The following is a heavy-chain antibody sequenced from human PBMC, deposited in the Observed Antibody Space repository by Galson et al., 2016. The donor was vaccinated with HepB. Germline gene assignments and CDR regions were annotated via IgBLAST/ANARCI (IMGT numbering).Heavy chain of an antibody. CDR1: GGTFNNYG. D-gene: IGHD4-17*01. V-gene: IGHV1-69*13. Sequence: SVKVSCKAFGGTFNNYGISWVRQAPGQGLEWIGGIIPIFGPANYAQNFQGRVTITADESTSTVYMEVSSLRSEDTAVFYCARARRPYGDYPFDLWGQGTLVTVSS. CDR3: ARARRPYGDYPFDL. J-gene: IGHJ4*02. CDR2: IIPIFGPA.